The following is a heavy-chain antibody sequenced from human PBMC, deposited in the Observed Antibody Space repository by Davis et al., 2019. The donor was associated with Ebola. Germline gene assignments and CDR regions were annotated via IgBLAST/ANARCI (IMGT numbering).Heavy chain of an antibody. D-gene: IGHD3-3*01. J-gene: IGHJ6*02. V-gene: IGHV5-51*01. CDR2: IYPGDSDT. CDR1: GYSFTSYW. Sequence: KISCKGSGYSFTSYWIGWVRQMPGKGLEWMGIIYPGDSDTRYSPSSQGQVTISADQSISTAYLQWSSLKASDTAMYYCARMGLRFLEWSYYYYGMDVWGQGTTVTVSS. CDR3: ARMGLRFLEWSYYYYGMDV.